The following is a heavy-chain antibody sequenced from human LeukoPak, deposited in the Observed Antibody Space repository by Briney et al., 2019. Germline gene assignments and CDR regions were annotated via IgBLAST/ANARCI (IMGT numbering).Heavy chain of an antibody. J-gene: IGHJ3*02. CDR2: ISSSGSTI. Sequence: GGSLRLSCAASGFTFSSYEMNWVRQAPGKGLEWVSYISSSGSTIYYADSVKGRFTISRDNSKNTLYLQMNSLRAEDTAVYYCARIGNYYESSGYRPDAFDIWGQGTMVTVSS. D-gene: IGHD3-22*01. CDR3: ARIGNYYESSGYRPDAFDI. V-gene: IGHV3-48*03. CDR1: GFTFSSYE.